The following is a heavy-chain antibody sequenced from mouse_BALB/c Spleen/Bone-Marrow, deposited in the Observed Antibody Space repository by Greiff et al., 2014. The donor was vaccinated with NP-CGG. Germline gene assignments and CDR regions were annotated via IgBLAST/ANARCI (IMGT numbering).Heavy chain of an antibody. J-gene: IGHJ1*01. CDR3: TKPSFYYGSSYWYFDV. V-gene: IGHV14-3*02. CDR1: GFDIKDTY. D-gene: IGHD1-1*01. CDR2: IDPANGDT. Sequence: EVQLVESGAELAKPGASVKLSCTASGFDIKDTYMHWVKQRPEQGLEWIGRIDPANGDTKYDPKFQGKATITADTSSNTAYLQLSCLTSEDTAVYYCTKPSFYYGSSYWYFDVWGAGTTLTVSS.